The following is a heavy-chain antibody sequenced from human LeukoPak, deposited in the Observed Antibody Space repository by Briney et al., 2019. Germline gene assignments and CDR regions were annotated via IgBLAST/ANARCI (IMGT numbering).Heavy chain of an antibody. J-gene: IGHJ4*02. Sequence: SETLSLTCAVYGGSFSGYYWSWIRQPPGEGLEWIGEINHSGSTNYNPSLKSRVTISVDTSKNQFSLKLSSVTAADTAVYYCARGSNQFDYWGQGTLVTASS. CDR1: GGSFSGYY. D-gene: IGHD3-3*02. CDR3: ARGSNQFDY. CDR2: INHSGST. V-gene: IGHV4-34*01.